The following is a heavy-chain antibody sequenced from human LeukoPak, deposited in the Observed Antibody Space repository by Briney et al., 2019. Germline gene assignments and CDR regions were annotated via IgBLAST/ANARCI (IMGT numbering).Heavy chain of an antibody. CDR3: ARRSYDGSGYYYVDY. J-gene: IGHJ4*02. V-gene: IGHV4-34*01. CDR2: INHSGST. D-gene: IGHD3-22*01. CDR1: GGSFSGYY. Sequence: SETLSLTCAVYGGSFSGYYWSWIRQPPGKGLEWIGEINHSGSTNYNPSLKSRVTISVDTSKNLFSLKLSSVTAADTAVYYCARRSYDGSGYYYVDYWGQGTLVTVSS.